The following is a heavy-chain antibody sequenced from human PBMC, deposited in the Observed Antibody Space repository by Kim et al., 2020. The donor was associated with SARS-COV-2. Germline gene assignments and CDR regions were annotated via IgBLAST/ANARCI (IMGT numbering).Heavy chain of an antibody. V-gene: IGHV1-69*02. D-gene: IGHD3-10*01. CDR3: ARGGATGFSYYFDY. CDR2: IIPILGIA. Sequence: SVKVSCKASGGTFSSYTISWVRQAPGQGLEWMGRIIPILGIANYAQKFQGRVTITADKSTSTAYMELSSLGSEDTAVYYCARGGATGFSYYFDYWGQGTLVTVSS. CDR1: GGTFSSYT. J-gene: IGHJ4*02.